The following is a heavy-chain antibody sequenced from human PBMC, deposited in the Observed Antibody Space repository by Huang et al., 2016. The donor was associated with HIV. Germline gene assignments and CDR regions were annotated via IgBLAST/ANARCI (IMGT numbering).Heavy chain of an antibody. CDR3: ARARGYYDSSVSYYFDY. V-gene: IGHV1-69*13. Sequence: QVQLVQSGAEVKKPGSSVKVSCKASGGTFSSYAISWVRQAPGQGLEWMGGSIPIFGTANYAQKFQCRGTITADESTSTAYMELSSLRSEDTAVYYCARARGYYDSSVSYYFDYWGQGTLVTVSS. CDR2: SIPIFGTA. CDR1: GGTFSSYA. J-gene: IGHJ4*02. D-gene: IGHD3-22*01.